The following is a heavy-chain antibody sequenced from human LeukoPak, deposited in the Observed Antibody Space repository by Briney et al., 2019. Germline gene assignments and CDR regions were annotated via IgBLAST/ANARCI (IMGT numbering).Heavy chain of an antibody. D-gene: IGHD4-17*01. V-gene: IGHV4-61*02. CDR1: GGSISSGSYY. CDR3: ARVWDYGADDAFDI. J-gene: IGHJ3*02. Sequence: PSETLSLTCTVSGGSISSGSYYWSWIRQPAGKGLEWIGRIYTSGSTNYNPSLKSRVTISVDTSKNQFSLKLSSVTAADTAVYYCARVWDYGADDAFDIWGQGTMVTVSS. CDR2: IYTSGST.